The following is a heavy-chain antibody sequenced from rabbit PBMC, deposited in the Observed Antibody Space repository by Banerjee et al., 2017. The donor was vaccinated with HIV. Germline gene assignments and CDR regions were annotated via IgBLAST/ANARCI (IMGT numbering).Heavy chain of an antibody. D-gene: IGHD4-1*01. J-gene: IGHJ4*01. V-gene: IGHV1S43*01. CDR3: ARDLAGVIGWNFGL. CDR1: GFDLSTYYY. Sequence: QQQLEESGGGLVQPGGSLKLSCKASGFDLSTYYYMCWVRQAPGKGLELIACIYTSSGGTYYASWVNGRFTISRSTSLNTVDLQLNSLTAADTATYFCARDLAGVIGWNFGLWGQGTLVTVS. CDR2: IYTSSGGT.